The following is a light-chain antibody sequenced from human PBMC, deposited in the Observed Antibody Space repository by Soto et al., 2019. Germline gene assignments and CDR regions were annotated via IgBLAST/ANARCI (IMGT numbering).Light chain of an antibody. Sequence: QSVLTQPASVSGSSGQSITISCTGTSSDVGDYNYVSWYQQHPGKAPKLIISAVSNRPSGVSNRFSGSKSGNTASLTISGLQAEDEADYYCSSYTGSKSYVFGTGTKLTVL. J-gene: IGLJ1*01. CDR3: SSYTGSKSYV. CDR2: AVS. V-gene: IGLV2-14*03. CDR1: SSDVGDYNY.